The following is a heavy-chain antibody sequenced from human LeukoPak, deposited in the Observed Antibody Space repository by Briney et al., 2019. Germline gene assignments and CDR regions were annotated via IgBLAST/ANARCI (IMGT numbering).Heavy chain of an antibody. CDR3: ARPICSRISCYHVDYFDY. CDR2: ISAYNGNT. J-gene: IGHJ4*02. Sequence: ASVKVSCKASGYTFTSYGISWVRQAPGQGLEWMGWISAYNGNTNYAQKLQGRVTMTTDTSTSTAYMELRSLRSDDTAVYYCARPICSRISCYHVDYFDYWGQGTLVTVSS. D-gene: IGHD2-2*01. CDR1: GYTFTSYG. V-gene: IGHV1-18*01.